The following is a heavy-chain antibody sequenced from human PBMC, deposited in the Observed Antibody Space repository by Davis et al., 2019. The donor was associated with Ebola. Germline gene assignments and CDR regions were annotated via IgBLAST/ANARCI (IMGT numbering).Heavy chain of an antibody. D-gene: IGHD2-2*01. CDR3: AREGYCSSTSCYLGY. J-gene: IGHJ4*02. V-gene: IGHV4-61*09. CDR1: GASITSGNHY. Sequence: PSETLSLTCSVSGASITSGNHYWSWIRQPAGKGLEWMGHIYTSGSTNYNPSLKRRVTISVDTSKNQFYLKLTSVTAADMAVYFCAREGYCSSTSCYLGYWGQGTLVPVSS. CDR2: IYTSGST.